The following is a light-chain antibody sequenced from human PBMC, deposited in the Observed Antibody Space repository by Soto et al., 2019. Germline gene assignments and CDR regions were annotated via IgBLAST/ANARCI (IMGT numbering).Light chain of an antibody. J-gene: IGKJ2*01. CDR3: MQATQPYT. Sequence: IVMTQTPLSSPVTLGQPASISCRSSQSLVHSDGNTCLSWLQQRPSQPPRLLNYMISNRFSGVPDRFSGSGAGTYFTLKISRVEAEDVGVYYCMQATQPYTFGQGTKLEIK. V-gene: IGKV2-24*01. CDR1: QSLVHSDGNTC. CDR2: MIS.